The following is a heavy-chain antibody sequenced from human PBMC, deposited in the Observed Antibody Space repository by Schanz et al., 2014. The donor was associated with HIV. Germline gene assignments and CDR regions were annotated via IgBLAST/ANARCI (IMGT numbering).Heavy chain of an antibody. J-gene: IGHJ6*02. V-gene: IGHV1-2*02. CDR2: INPNSGGT. Sequence: QAQLVQSGAEVKKPGASVKASCKASGYSFTAYYIHWVRQAPGQGLEWMGWINPNSGGTNYAQKFQGRVTMTRDTSINTAYMELSRLRSDDTAVYYCARDADLNELWPRDYYHYTMDVWGQGTTVTVSS. CDR1: GYSFTAYY. D-gene: IGHD5-18*01. CDR3: ARDADLNELWPRDYYHYTMDV.